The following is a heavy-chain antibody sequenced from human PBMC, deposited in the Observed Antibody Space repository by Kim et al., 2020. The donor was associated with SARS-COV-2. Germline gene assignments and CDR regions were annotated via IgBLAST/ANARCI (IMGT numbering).Heavy chain of an antibody. CDR2: IYYSGST. D-gene: IGHD2-8*01. Sequence: SETLSLTCTVSGGSSSRDYWNWIRQPPGKGLEWIGYIYYSGSTNYNPSLKSRVTISVDTSKNQFSLKPSSVTAADTAVYYCARRFCTNGVCSLDYWGQGT. V-gene: IGHV4-59*01. J-gene: IGHJ4*02. CDR3: ARRFCTNGVCSLDY. CDR1: GGSSSRDY.